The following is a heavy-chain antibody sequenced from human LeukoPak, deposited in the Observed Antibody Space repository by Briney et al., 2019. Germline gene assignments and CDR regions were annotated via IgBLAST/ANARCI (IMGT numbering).Heavy chain of an antibody. D-gene: IGHD3-22*01. CDR3: AKYQIGDNVRSGFDI. J-gene: IGHJ3*02. V-gene: IGHV3-23*01. CDR2: ISGGGSYT. CDR1: GFTFRNYG. Sequence: GGTLRLSCAASGFTFRNYGMTWVRQAPGEGLEWVAVISGGGSYTNYADSVKGRFTISRDNSKNTLDLQMNSLRAEDTAVYYCAKYQIGDNVRSGFDIWGRGTTVTVSS.